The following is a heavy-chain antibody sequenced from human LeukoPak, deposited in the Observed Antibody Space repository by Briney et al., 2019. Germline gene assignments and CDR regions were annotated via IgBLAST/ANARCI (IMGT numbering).Heavy chain of an antibody. CDR1: GGTFSSYA. CDR3: ARDDYGDYVSYFLH. V-gene: IGHV1-69*01. J-gene: IGHJ1*01. CDR2: IIPIFGTA. D-gene: IGHD4-17*01. Sequence: GASVKVSCKASGGTFSSYAISWVRQAPGQGLEWMGGIIPIFGTANYAQKFQGRVTITADESTSTAYMELSSLRSEDTAVYYCARDDYGDYVSYFLHWGQGTLVIVSS.